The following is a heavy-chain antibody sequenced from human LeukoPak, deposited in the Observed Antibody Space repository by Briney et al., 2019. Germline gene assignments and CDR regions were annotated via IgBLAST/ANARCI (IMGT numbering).Heavy chain of an antibody. V-gene: IGHV3-15*01. CDR3: TTPFFVVPSS. Sequence: GGSLRLSCAASGFAFSNAWMNWVRQAPGKGLDWVGRIKSKTDGGIIDYAAPVKGRFTISRDDSKKTLYLQMNSLKTEDTAVYYCTTPFFVVPSSWGQGTLVTVSS. J-gene: IGHJ5*02. D-gene: IGHD3-16*02. CDR1: GFAFSNAW. CDR2: IKSKTDGGII.